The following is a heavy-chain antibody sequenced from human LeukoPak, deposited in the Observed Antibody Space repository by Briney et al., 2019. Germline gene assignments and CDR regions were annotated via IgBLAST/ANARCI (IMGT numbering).Heavy chain of an antibody. Sequence: GRSLRLSCAASGFTFSSYGMHWVRQAPGKGLEWVANIKQDGGEESCVDSVRGRFTISRDNAKNSLFLQMNSLRGEDTAVYSCGRGAGGGDYWGQGTLVTVSS. V-gene: IGHV3-7*04. CDR2: IKQDGGEE. CDR1: GFTFSSYG. CDR3: GRGAGGGDY. J-gene: IGHJ4*02. D-gene: IGHD1-26*01.